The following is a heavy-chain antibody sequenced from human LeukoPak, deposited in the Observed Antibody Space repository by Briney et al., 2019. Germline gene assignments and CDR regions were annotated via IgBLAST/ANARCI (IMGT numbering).Heavy chain of an antibody. V-gene: IGHV3-53*01. CDR1: GFTVSTNS. CDR3: ARRAGAYSHPYDY. J-gene: IGHJ4*02. CDR2: IYSDNT. Sequence: GGSLRLSCTVSGFTVSTNSMSWVRQAPGKGLEWVSFIYSDNTHYSDSVRGRFTISRDNSKNTLYLQMNSLRAEDTAVYYCARRAGAYSHPYDYWGQGTLVTVSS. D-gene: IGHD4/OR15-4a*01.